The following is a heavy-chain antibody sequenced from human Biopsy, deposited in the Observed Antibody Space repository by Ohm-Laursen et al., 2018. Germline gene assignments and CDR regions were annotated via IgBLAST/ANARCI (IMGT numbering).Heavy chain of an antibody. CDR1: GYTFTAFS. CDR3: ARGRRHCSGTCSRWYFDL. D-gene: IGHD2-2*01. J-gene: IGHJ2*01. CDR2: INPKSGDT. Sequence: VASVKVSCKPSGYTFTAFSVHWLRQVPGQGLEWMGWINPKSGDTDYPQNFQGRVSMTRDTSISTAYMDLSRLRSDDTAVYYCARGRRHCSGTCSRWYFDLWGRGTLVTVSS. V-gene: IGHV1-2*02.